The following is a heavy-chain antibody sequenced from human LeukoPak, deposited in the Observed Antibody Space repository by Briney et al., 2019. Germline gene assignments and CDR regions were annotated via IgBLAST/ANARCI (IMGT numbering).Heavy chain of an antibody. J-gene: IGHJ6*03. D-gene: IGHD3-9*01. CDR2: ISASGNLI. V-gene: IGHV3-23*01. CDR1: GFTFNDYG. Sequence: PPGGSLRLSCAASGFTFNDYGMTWVRQAPGKGLEWVSSISASGNLIYYADSVEGRFTISRDNSKNTLSLQMNSLRADDAAVYFCAKDLGTYYDDLTGYVHYYFYMDVWGTGTTVTISS. CDR3: AKDLGTYYDDLTGYVHYYFYMDV.